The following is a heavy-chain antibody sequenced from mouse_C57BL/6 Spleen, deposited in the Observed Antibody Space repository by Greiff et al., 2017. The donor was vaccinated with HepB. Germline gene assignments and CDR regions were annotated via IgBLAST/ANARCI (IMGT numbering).Heavy chain of an antibody. CDR3: ARYDYDEYYVDY. V-gene: IGHV1-18*01. J-gene: IGHJ2*01. CDR1: GYTFTDYN. Sequence: VQLQQSGPELVKPGASVKIPCKASGYTFTDYNMDWVKQSHGKSLEWIGDINPNNGGTIYNQKFKGKATLTVDKSSSTAYMELRSLTSEDTAVYYCARYDYDEYYVDYWGQGTTLTVSS. CDR2: INPNNGGT. D-gene: IGHD2-4*01.